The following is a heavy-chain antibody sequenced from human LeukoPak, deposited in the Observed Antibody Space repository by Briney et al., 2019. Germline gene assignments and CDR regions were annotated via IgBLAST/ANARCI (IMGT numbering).Heavy chain of an antibody. D-gene: IGHD6-19*01. J-gene: IGHJ4*02. CDR3: ARSAVADTLSAYYFEY. CDR1: VCTFIHND. CDR2: INDYNSNT. V-gene: IGHV1-18*04. Sequence: SVCTFIHNDISWLGQPRARGLEGMGWINDYNSNTNYAQKFQGRVTMTTDTSTNTAYMELRSLRSDDTAVYYCARSAVADTLSAYYFEYWGQGTLVTVSS.